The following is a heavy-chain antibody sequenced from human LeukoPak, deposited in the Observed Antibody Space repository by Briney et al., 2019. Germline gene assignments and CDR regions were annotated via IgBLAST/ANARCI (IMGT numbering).Heavy chain of an antibody. Sequence: SETLSLTCTVSGDSISGYYWSWIRQPPGEGLQWIGYIYHSGSANYNPSLKSRVSMSVDRSENQFSLNLGSVTAADTAVYYCAREEDGGTYYWGQGTLVTVSS. V-gene: IGHV4-59*01. D-gene: IGHD1-26*01. CDR3: AREEDGGTYY. CDR1: GDSISGYY. J-gene: IGHJ4*02. CDR2: IYHSGSA.